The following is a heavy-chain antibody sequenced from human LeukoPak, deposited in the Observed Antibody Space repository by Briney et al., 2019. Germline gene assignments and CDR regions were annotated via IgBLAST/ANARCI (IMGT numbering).Heavy chain of an antibody. Sequence: SETLSLTCAVHGGSLKGYSWAWVRQSPGEGLEWIGEINQVEKTIYSPSLESRVSISLEASRNHFFLQLTSVAAADTAIYYCARGRATPSRLFFDYYFMDVWGPGTPVTVSS. CDR2: INQVEKT. CDR1: GGSLKGYS. J-gene: IGHJ6*03. D-gene: IGHD4-23*01. V-gene: IGHV4-34*01. CDR3: ARGRATPSRLFFDYYFMDV.